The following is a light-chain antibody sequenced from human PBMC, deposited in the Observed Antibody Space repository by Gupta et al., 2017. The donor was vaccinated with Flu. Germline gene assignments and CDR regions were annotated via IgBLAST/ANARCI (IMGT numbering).Light chain of an antibody. V-gene: IGLV1-47*01. CDR1: NSNSGGNY. Sequence: TFPCSGSNSNSGGNYVCWYQQGPGTAPKHLIFRNNKRLPGGPDRFSGSKSGTSASLAIIGLRPDDEADYYCEAWYESRSGSWVFGGGTTLTVL. J-gene: IGLJ3*02. CDR3: EAWYESRSGSWV. CDR2: RNN.